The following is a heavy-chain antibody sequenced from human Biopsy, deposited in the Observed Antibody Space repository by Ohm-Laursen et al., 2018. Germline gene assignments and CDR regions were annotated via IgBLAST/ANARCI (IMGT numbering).Heavy chain of an antibody. V-gene: IGHV4-34*08. D-gene: IGHD2-15*01. CDR2: INQAGTT. J-gene: IGHJ4*02. CDR3: GNEVHGRDY. Sequence: SQTLSLTCAVFGKTFSDYHWSWIRQPPGKGLEWIGQINQAGTTNYNPPLKSRVSISADASKYEFSLRLTSVTAADTAVYLCGNEVHGRDYWGLGAQVTVSS. CDR1: GKTFSDYH.